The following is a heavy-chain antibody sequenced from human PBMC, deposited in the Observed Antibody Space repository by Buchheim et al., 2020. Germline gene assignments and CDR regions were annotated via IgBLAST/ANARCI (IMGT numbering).Heavy chain of an antibody. CDR1: GFTFSSYS. D-gene: IGHD2-15*01. J-gene: IGHJ3*02. Sequence: EVQLVESGGGLVKPGGSLRLSCAASGFTFSSYSMNWVRQAPGKGLVWVSSISCSSSYIYYADSVKGRFPISRGNAKNPLCLQMNSLRAEDTAVYYCARENCSGGSCYFNDAFDIWGQGT. CDR3: ARENCSGGSCYFNDAFDI. V-gene: IGHV3-21*01. CDR2: ISCSSSYI.